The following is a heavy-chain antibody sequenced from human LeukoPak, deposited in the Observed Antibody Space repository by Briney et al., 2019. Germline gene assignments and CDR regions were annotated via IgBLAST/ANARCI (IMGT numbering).Heavy chain of an antibody. CDR1: GGSFSGYY. J-gene: IGHJ2*01. D-gene: IGHD6-19*01. CDR3: AREVAVAVYWYFDL. V-gene: IGHV4-34*01. Sequence: SETLSLTCAVYGGSFSGYYWSWIRQPPGKGLEWIGEINHSGSTNYNPSLKSRVTISVDTSKNQFSLKLSSVTAADTAVYYCAREVAVAVYWYFDLWGRGSLVTVSS. CDR2: INHSGST.